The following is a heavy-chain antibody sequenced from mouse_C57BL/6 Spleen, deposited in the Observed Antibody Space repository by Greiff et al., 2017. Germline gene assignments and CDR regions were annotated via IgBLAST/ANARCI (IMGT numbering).Heavy chain of an antibody. CDR3: ASYHYDGSSWNYAMDY. V-gene: IGHV1-72*01. CDR1: GYTFTSYW. Sequence: QVQLQQPGAELVKPGASVKLSCKASGYTFTSYWMHWVKQRPGRGLEWIGRIDPNSGGTKYNEKFKSKATLTVDKPSSTAYMQLSSLTSEDSAVYYCASYHYDGSSWNYAMDYWGQGTSVTVSS. J-gene: IGHJ4*01. CDR2: IDPNSGGT. D-gene: IGHD1-1*01.